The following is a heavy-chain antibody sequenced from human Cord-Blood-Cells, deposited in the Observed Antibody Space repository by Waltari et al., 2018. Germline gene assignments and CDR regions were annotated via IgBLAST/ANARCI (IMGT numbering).Heavy chain of an antibody. CDR1: GGSFSGYY. CDR2: INHSGST. J-gene: IGHJ5*02. CDR3: ARGLAAAPYLFDP. Sequence: QVQLQQWGAGLLKPSETLSLTCAVYGGSFSGYYWSWIRQPPGKGLEWIGEINHSGSTNYTPSLKSRVTLSVDTSKNQFSLKLSSVTAADTAVYYCARGLAAAPYLFDPWGQGTLVTVSS. D-gene: IGHD6-25*01. V-gene: IGHV4-34*01.